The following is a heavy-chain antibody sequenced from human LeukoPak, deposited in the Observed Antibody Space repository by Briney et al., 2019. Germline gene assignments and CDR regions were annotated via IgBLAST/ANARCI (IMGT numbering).Heavy chain of an antibody. CDR1: GCTFTGYY. J-gene: IGHJ3*02. Sequence: ASVKVSCKASGCTFTGYYMHWVRQAPGQGLEWMGWISAYNGNTNYAQKLQGRVTMTTDTSTSTAYMELRSLRSDDTAVYYCARDWDTAYAFDIWGQGTMVTVSS. CDR3: ARDWDTAYAFDI. V-gene: IGHV1-18*04. CDR2: ISAYNGNT. D-gene: IGHD5-18*01.